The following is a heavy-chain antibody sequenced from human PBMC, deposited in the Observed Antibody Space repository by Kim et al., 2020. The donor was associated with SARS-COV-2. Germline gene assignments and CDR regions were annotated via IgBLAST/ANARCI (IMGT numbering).Heavy chain of an antibody. CDR2: SPNRGDT. V-gene: IGHV1-2*02. CDR3: TREDY. Sequence: SPNRGDTTYAQKFQGRVTITRDTSITTAYMELNSLRSDDTALYFCTREDYWGQGTLVTVSS. J-gene: IGHJ4*02.